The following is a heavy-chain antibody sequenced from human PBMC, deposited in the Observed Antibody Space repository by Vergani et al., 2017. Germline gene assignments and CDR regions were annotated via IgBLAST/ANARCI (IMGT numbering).Heavy chain of an antibody. CDR2: IKNTGDST. Sequence: EVQLLQSEGAVVQPGGSLRLSCVASGFTFSSHAMSWVRQGHGQGLEWVSSIKNTGDSTHYADSVKGRFTISRDNAKNSLYLQMNSLRAEDTAVYYCAREPGIAVAAAPHFDYWGQGTLVTVSS. J-gene: IGHJ4*02. CDR1: GFTFSSHA. CDR3: AREPGIAVAAAPHFDY. V-gene: IGHV3-23*01. D-gene: IGHD6-19*01.